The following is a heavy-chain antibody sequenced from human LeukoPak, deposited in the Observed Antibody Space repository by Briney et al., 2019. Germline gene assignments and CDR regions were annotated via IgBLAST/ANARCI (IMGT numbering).Heavy chain of an antibody. CDR2: IYHSGST. Sequence: PSETLSLTCTVSGGSISSGGYYWSWIRQPPGKGLEWIGYIYHSGSTYYNPSLKSRVTISVDRSKNQFSLRLSSVTAADTAVYYCARVRVVVPAAIYLGNAFDIWGQGTMVTVSS. J-gene: IGHJ3*02. CDR3: ARVRVVVPAAIYLGNAFDI. D-gene: IGHD2-2*02. CDR1: GGSISSGGYY. V-gene: IGHV4-30-2*01.